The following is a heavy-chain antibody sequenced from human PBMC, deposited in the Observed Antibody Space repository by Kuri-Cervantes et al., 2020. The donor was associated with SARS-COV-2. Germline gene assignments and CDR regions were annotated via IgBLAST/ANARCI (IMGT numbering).Heavy chain of an antibody. CDR2: MNPDTGNA. CDR1: GYTFTNND. D-gene: IGHD2-2*02. Sequence: ASVKVSCKASGYTFTNNDINWVRQASGQGLEWMGWMNPDTGNAGYAQKFQGRVTLTRITSISTAYMELSSLRFEDAAVYYCARGGVGYCSSTSCYSFWAFDIWGQGTMVTVSS. J-gene: IGHJ3*02. V-gene: IGHV1-8*02. CDR3: ARGGVGYCSSTSCYSFWAFDI.